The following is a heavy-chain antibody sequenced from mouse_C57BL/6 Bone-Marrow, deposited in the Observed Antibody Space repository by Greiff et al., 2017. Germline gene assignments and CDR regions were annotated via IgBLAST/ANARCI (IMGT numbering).Heavy chain of an antibody. CDR3: ARLGGAWFAY. D-gene: IGHD4-1*01. CDR2: IYPRSGNT. V-gene: IGHV1-81*01. CDR1: GYTFTSYG. J-gene: IGHJ3*01. Sequence: QVQLQQSGAELARPGASVKLSCKASGYTFTSYGISWVKQRTGQGLEWIGEIYPRSGNTYYNETFKGKATLTADKSSRTAYMELRSLTSEDSAVDFCARLGGAWFAYWGQGTLVTVSA.